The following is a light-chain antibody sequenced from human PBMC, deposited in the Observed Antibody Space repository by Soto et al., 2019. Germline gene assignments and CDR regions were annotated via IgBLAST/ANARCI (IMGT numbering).Light chain of an antibody. J-gene: IGKJ2*01. CDR2: AAS. V-gene: IGKV1-39*01. Sequence: DIQMTQSPSSLSASVGDRVTITCRASEDISLYLNWYQHKPGKAPKLLIYAASSLQSGVPSRFSGSGSRTDFTLTISSLQPEDFASYFCQQSYTTPTFGQGTKLQIK. CDR1: EDISLY. CDR3: QQSYTTPT.